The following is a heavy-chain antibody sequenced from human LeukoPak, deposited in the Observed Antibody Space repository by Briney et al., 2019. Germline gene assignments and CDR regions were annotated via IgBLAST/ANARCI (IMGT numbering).Heavy chain of an antibody. CDR3: ASPSYYGSGSYPPTIFDY. CDR2: IYYTGST. V-gene: IGHV4-39*01. Sequence: PSETLSLTCSVSGGSISSSSYYWGWIRQPPGKGLEWIGSIYYTGSTYYNPSLKSRVTISVDTSKNQFSLRLSSVTAADTAVYYCASPSYYGSGSYPPTIFDYWGQGILVTVSS. J-gene: IGHJ4*02. CDR1: GGSISSSSYY. D-gene: IGHD3-10*01.